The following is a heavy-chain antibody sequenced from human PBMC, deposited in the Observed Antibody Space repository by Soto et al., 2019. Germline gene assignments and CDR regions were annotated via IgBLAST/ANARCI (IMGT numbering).Heavy chain of an antibody. J-gene: IGHJ4*02. CDR3: ARDQNWSYDY. CDR1: GFIFDAYS. CDR2: IGPRSNYR. V-gene: IGHV3-48*02. Sequence: GGSLRLSCAASGFIFDAYSMNWVRQAPGKGLEWVPHIGPRSNYRDYADSVKGRFTISRDNAKNSLYLQMNSLRDEDTAVYYCARDQNWSYDYWGQGIPVTVSS.